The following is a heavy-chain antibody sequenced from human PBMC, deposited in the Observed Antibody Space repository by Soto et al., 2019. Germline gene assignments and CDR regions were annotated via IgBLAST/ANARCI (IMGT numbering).Heavy chain of an antibody. J-gene: IGHJ6*02. D-gene: IGHD3-3*02. V-gene: IGHV3-21*01. CDR1: GFTFSRNT. Sequence: GSLRLSCVTSGFTFSRNTMNWVRQAPGKGLEWVASITSSGSYVYYADSVKGRFSASRDNAKNSLSLQMDSLRPDDTAIYFCVKDEGIEAMDVWGQGTTVTVSS. CDR2: ITSSGSYV. CDR3: VKDEGIEAMDV.